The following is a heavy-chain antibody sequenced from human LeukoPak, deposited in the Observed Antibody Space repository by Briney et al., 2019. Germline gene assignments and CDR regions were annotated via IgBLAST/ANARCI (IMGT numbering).Heavy chain of an antibody. V-gene: IGHV3-30*18. CDR3: AKSFLTTATGTGRAFDI. J-gene: IGHJ3*02. Sequence: HPGGSLRLSCAASGFTFSSYGMHWVRQAPGKGLEWVAVISYDGSNKYYADSVKGRFTISRDNSKNTLYLQMNSLRAEDTAEYYCAKSFLTTATGTGRAFDIWGQGTMVTVSS. CDR1: GFTFSSYG. CDR2: ISYDGSNK. D-gene: IGHD1-1*01.